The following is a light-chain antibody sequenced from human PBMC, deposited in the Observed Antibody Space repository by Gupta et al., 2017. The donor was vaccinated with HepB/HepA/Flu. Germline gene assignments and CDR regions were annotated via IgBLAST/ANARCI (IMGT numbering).Light chain of an antibody. V-gene: IGKV1-39*01. Sequence: IQMTQSPSSLPASVGDRVTITCRASQSINDYLNWYQQKPGEAPKLLIYAASNLQRGVPSRFSGSEDGTDVTITISGRQQEDFAIEYCQETYSDPPFTFGQGTKLEI. CDR1: QSINDY. CDR2: AAS. CDR3: QETYSDPPFT. J-gene: IGKJ2*01.